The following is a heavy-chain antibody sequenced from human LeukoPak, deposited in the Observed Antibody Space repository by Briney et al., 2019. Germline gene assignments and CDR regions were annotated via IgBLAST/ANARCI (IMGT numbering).Heavy chain of an antibody. J-gene: IGHJ5*02. CDR2: INPSGGST. V-gene: IGHV1-46*01. D-gene: IGHD5-24*01. CDR3: ARDLGSYGYNIWFDP. Sequence: ASVKVSCKASGYTFTSYYMHWVRQAPGQGLEWMGIINPSGGSTSYAQKFQGRVTMTRDTSISTAYMELSRLRSDDTAVYYCARDLGSYGYNIWFDPWGQGTLVTVSS. CDR1: GYTFTSYY.